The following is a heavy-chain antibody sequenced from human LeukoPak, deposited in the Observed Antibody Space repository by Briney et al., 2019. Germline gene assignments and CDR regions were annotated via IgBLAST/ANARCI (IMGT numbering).Heavy chain of an antibody. Sequence: PSETLSLTCTVSGGSISGYYWSWIRQPPGKGLEWIGYIYYSGSTRYNPSLKSRLTISVDTSKNQFSLKLTSVPAADTAVYYCARAAVSTTAVLDYWGQGALVTVSS. J-gene: IGHJ4*02. D-gene: IGHD4-11*01. CDR3: ARAAVSTTAVLDY. CDR1: GGSISGYY. CDR2: IYYSGST. V-gene: IGHV4-59*01.